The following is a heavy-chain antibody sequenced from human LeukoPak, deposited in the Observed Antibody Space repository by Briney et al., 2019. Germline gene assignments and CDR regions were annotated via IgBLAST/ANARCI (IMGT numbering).Heavy chain of an antibody. J-gene: IGHJ4*02. Sequence: QAPGQXXXXXXXXNPNSGGTNYAQKFQGRVTMTRDTSISTAYMELSSLRSDDTAVYYCARGGWIDSSGYYYSFDFWGQGTLVTVSS. CDR2: XNPNSGGT. V-gene: IGHV1-2*02. CDR3: ARGGWIDSSGYYYSFDF. D-gene: IGHD3-22*01.